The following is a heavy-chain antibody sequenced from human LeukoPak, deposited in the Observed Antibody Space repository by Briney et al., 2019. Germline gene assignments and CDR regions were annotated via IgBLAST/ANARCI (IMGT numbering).Heavy chain of an antibody. V-gene: IGHV3-30*02. CDR3: AKDHFGSSWPYYIDY. Sequence: GGSLRLSCAASGFTFSSFGMHWVRQAPGKGLEWVAFIRYDGSNKYNADSVKGRFTISRDNSKKTLYLQMNRLRAEDTAVYYCAKDHFGSSWPYYIDYWGQGTLVTVSS. J-gene: IGHJ4*02. CDR2: IRYDGSNK. D-gene: IGHD6-13*01. CDR1: GFTFSSFG.